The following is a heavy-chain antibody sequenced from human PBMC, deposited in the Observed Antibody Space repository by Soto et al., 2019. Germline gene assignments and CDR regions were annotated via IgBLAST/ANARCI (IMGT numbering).Heavy chain of an antibody. V-gene: IGHV1-2*04. Sequence: ASVKVSCKASGDTFTGYYMHCVRRTPGQVLEWMGWINPNSGGTNYAQKFQGWVTMTRDTSISTVYMELSRLRSDDTALYYCARAGLQCSSSSCSGMFGMDVWGQGTTVTVSS. CDR1: GDTFTGYY. J-gene: IGHJ6*02. CDR2: INPNSGGT. CDR3: ARAGLQCSSSSCSGMFGMDV. D-gene: IGHD2-2*01.